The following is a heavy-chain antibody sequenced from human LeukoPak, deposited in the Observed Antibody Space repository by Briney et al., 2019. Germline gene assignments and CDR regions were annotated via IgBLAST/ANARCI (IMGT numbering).Heavy chain of an antibody. V-gene: IGHV3-48*01. D-gene: IGHD3-10*01. J-gene: IGHJ4*02. CDR3: ARGNGPGSFIIDY. CDR2: IDSSSSSI. CDR1: GFIFTSHS. Sequence: GGSLRLSCAASGFIFTSHSMNWVRQAPGKGLEWVSFIDSSSSSIHYADSVRGRFTISRDNAKNLLYLQMNSLRAVDTAEYFCARGNGPGSFIIDYWGQGTLVAASS.